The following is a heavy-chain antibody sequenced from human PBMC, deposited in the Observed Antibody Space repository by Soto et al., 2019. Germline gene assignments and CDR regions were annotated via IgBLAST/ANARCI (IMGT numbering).Heavy chain of an antibody. Sequence: QVQLVQSGAEVKKPGSSVKVSCKASGGTFSSYTISWVRQAPGQGLEWMGRIIPILGIANYAQKFQGSATITADKSTSTASMELRSLRSEDTAVYYSAMEYCSSTSCYRDYWGPGTLVTVSS. CDR2: IIPILGIA. CDR1: GGTFSSYT. D-gene: IGHD2-2*02. J-gene: IGHJ4*02. V-gene: IGHV1-69*02. CDR3: AMEYCSSTSCYRDY.